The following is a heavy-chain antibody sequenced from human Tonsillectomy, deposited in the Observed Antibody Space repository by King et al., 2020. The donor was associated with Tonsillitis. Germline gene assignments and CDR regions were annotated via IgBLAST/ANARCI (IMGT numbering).Heavy chain of an antibody. D-gene: IGHD2-15*01. Sequence: QLVQSGAEVKKPGASVKVSCEASGYSFSNFDINWVRQATGQGLEWMGWMNPNSARTGYARNFQGRVTLTRDTSISTAYMELRGLTSEDTAVYYCTRGGADYGSGGRLNRSPLDYWGQGTLVSVSS. CDR3: TRGGADYGSGGRLNRSPLDY. J-gene: IGHJ4*02. CDR2: MNPNSART. CDR1: GYSFSNFD. V-gene: IGHV1-8*02.